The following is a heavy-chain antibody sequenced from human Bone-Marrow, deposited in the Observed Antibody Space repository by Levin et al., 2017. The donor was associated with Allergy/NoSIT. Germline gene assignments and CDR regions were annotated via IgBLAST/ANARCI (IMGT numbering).Heavy chain of an antibody. Sequence: QSGGSLRLSCVASGFTFSKDAMTWVRQAPGKGLEWLSAISGSGGSTSYADSVKGRFTISKDNSKSLLFLQMNSLRAEDTAVYYCAKAKGTSWDWFDSWGQGTLVTVSS. CDR1: GFTFSKDA. CDR3: AKAKGTSWDWFDS. D-gene: IGHD2-2*01. V-gene: IGHV3-23*01. J-gene: IGHJ5*01. CDR2: ISGSGGST.